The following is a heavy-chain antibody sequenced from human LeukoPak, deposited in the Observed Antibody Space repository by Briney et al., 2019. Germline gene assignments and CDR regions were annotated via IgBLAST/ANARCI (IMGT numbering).Heavy chain of an antibody. D-gene: IGHD6-13*01. CDR1: GFTFSSYA. V-gene: IGHV3-23*01. CDR2: IGVGGDVT. J-gene: IGHJ4*02. CDR3: AKDRRIGTAARNFDY. Sequence: PGGSLRLSCATSGFTFSSYAMDWVRQAPGKGLEWVSVIGVGGDVTYYADSVKGRFTISRDNSKNTLYLQMNSLRAEDTAVYYCAKDRRIGTAARNFDYWGQGTLVTVSS.